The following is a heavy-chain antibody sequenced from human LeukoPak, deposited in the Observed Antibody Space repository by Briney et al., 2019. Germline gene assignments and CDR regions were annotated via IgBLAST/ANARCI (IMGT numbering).Heavy chain of an antibody. D-gene: IGHD3-10*01. V-gene: IGHV1-18*01. CDR2: IGPYSAKT. CDR3: ARDPGEESLWLGESLLSAVNP. CDR1: GYTFISPG. J-gene: IGHJ5*02. Sequence: ASVKVSCKASGYTFISPGISWVRQAPGQGLEWMGWIGPYSAKTNYRQKFQGRVSMTTDTSTSTAYMELRSLRDDDTAFYYCARDPGEESLWLGESLLSAVNPWGQGTLVTVSS.